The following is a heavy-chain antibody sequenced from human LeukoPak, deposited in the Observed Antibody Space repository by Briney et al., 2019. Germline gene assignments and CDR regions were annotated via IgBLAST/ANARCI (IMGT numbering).Heavy chain of an antibody. CDR3: VKGQEVVYAPTFDY. CDR1: GFTFSSYE. J-gene: IGHJ4*02. V-gene: IGHV3-23*01. D-gene: IGHD2-8*02. Sequence: GGSLRLSCVVSGFTFSSYEMNWVRQAPGKGLEWVSLISASGGTTYYADSVKGRFTISRDNSENTLYLQMNSLRAEDTAVYYCVKGQEVVYAPTFDYWGQGTLVTVSS. CDR2: ISASGGTT.